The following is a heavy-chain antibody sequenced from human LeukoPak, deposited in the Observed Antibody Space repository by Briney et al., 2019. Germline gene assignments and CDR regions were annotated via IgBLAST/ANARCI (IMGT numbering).Heavy chain of an antibody. J-gene: IGHJ3*02. Sequence: GASVKVSCKASGYTFTGYYMHWVRQAPGQGLEWMGWINPNSGGTNYAQKFQGRVTMTRDTSISTAYMELSRLRSDDTAVYYCAREEMATVLDAFDIWGQGTMVTVSS. V-gene: IGHV1-2*02. CDR1: GYTFTGYY. CDR3: AREEMATVLDAFDI. D-gene: IGHD5-24*01. CDR2: INPNSGGT.